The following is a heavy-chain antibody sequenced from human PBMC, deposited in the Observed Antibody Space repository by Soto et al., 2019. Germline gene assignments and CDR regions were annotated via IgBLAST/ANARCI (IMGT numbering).Heavy chain of an antibody. CDR1: GGSISSSNW. D-gene: IGHD6-13*01. Sequence: NTSETLSLTCAVSGGSISSSNWWSWVRQPPGKGLEWIGEIYHSGSTNYNPSLKSRVTISVDKSKNQFSLKLSSVTAADTAVYYCAAAGILGYYFDYWGQGTLVTVSS. V-gene: IGHV4-4*02. CDR2: IYHSGST. J-gene: IGHJ4*02. CDR3: AAAGILGYYFDY.